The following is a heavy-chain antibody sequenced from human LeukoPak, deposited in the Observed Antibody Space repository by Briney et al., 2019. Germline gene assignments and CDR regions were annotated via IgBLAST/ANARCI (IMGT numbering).Heavy chain of an antibody. CDR2: TNEAGNVN. V-gene: IGHV3-7*03. CDR1: GFTFSSYW. Sequence: GGSLRLSCAASGFTFSSYWMSWVRQAPGRGLEWVANTNEAGNVNNYMGSVKGRFTISRDNAKNSLYLQMNSLTAEDTAIYYCAKHQPAQRVVDYWGQGTLVTVSS. CDR3: AKHQPAQRVVDY. J-gene: IGHJ4*02. D-gene: IGHD2-15*01.